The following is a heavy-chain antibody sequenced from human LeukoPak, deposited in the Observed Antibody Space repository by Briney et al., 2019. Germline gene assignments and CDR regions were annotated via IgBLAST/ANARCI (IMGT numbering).Heavy chain of an antibody. Sequence: SGTLSLTCTVSGGSFSNYSWSWVRQSPGKGLEWVGYIYYTESSSYSAHNSRVAISADTSKTQYSLKLYSGTAADTAVHYCARGKNLLDLLPRIDYWGQGTLVTVTS. D-gene: IGHD3-10*01. CDR1: GGSFSNYS. V-gene: IGHV4-59*01. CDR3: ARGKNLLDLLPRIDY. CDR2: IYYTES. J-gene: IGHJ4*02.